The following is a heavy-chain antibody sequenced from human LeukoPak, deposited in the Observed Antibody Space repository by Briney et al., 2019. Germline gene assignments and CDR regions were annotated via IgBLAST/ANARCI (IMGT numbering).Heavy chain of an antibody. CDR2: ISSSSSYI. Sequence: GASLRLSCAASGFTFTSHTMSWVRQAPGKGLEWVSSISSSSSYIYYADSVKGRFTISRDNAKNSLYPQMNSLRAEDTAVYYCASPASDDYSNYRSFNSYYFDYWGQGTLVTVSS. CDR1: GFTFTSHT. D-gene: IGHD4-11*01. J-gene: IGHJ4*02. CDR3: ASPASDDYSNYRSFNSYYFDY. V-gene: IGHV3-21*01.